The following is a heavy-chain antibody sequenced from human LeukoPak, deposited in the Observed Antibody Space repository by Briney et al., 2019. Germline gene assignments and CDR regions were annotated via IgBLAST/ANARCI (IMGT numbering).Heavy chain of an antibody. CDR1: GYTFIVYY. Sequence: ASVKVSCKASGYTFIVYYMHWVRQAPGQGLEWMGIINPSGGSTSYAQKFQGRVTMTRDMSTSTVYMELSSLRSEDTAVYYCAREGVGATTADYWGQGTLVTVSS. CDR3: AREGVGATTADY. V-gene: IGHV1-46*01. CDR2: INPSGGST. D-gene: IGHD1-26*01. J-gene: IGHJ4*02.